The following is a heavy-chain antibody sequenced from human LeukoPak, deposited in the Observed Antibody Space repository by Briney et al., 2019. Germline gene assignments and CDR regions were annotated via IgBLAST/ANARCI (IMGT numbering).Heavy chain of an antibody. J-gene: IGHJ4*02. CDR3: SGHGGVFGSGTYYNFYC. D-gene: IGHD3-10*01. CDR1: GGSISSYF. CDR2: IYYSGST. Sequence: SETLSLTCTVSGGSISSYFWSWNRQPPGKGLEWIGYIYYSGSTNYNPSLKSRVTITVDAYMHQFSLMLTSGPTADATAFYCSGHGGVFGSGTYYNFYCWGQGTLVTVSS. V-gene: IGHV4-59*08.